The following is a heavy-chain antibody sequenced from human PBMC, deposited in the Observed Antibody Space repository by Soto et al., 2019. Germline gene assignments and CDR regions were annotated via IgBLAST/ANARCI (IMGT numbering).Heavy chain of an antibody. Sequence: SETLSLTCTVSGGSISSGGYYWSWIRQHPGKGLEWIGYIYYSGSTYYNPSLKSRVTISVDTSKNQFSLKLSSVTAADTAVYYCAREVRGIAVVEIDYWGQGTLVTVSS. D-gene: IGHD6-19*01. CDR2: IYYSGST. CDR1: GGSISSGGYY. CDR3: AREVRGIAVVEIDY. V-gene: IGHV4-31*03. J-gene: IGHJ4*02.